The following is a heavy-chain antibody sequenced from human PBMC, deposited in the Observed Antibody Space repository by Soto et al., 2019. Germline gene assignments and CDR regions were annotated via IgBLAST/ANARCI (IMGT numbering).Heavy chain of an antibody. CDR1: GFTFNTYA. CDR3: VKEGYMRSDWYGQFDY. CDR2: ISSYGADT. Sequence: GGSLRLSCSASGFTFNTYAMHWVRQAPGKGLEFVSAISSYGADTYYADSVKGRFAISRDNSKNTLYLQMSSLRAEDTALYYCVKEGYMRSDWYGQFDYWGQGALVTVSS. J-gene: IGHJ4*02. V-gene: IGHV3-64D*06. D-gene: IGHD6-19*01.